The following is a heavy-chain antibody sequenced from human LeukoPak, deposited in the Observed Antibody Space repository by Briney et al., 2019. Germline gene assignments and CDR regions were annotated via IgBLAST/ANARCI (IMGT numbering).Heavy chain of an antibody. J-gene: IGHJ6*03. V-gene: IGHV3-30*02. Sequence: PGGSLRLSCGASGFSFSTYGMHWVRQAPGKGLDWLGFIRHDGINKYYADSVKGRLTISRDNSENTLYLQMNNLRTEDTGVYYCAKDWVRESDYTYYYMDVWGKGTTVTISS. CDR1: GFSFSTYG. D-gene: IGHD3-10*01. CDR3: AKDWVRESDYTYYYMDV. CDR2: IRHDGINK.